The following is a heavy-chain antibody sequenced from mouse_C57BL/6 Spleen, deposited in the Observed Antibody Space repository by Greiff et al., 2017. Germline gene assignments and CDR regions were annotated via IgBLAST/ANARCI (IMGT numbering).Heavy chain of an antibody. V-gene: IGHV1-61*01. CDR1: GYTFTSYW. CDR2: IYPSDSET. D-gene: IGHD1-1*01. CDR3: ASHYGSSYWYFDV. J-gene: IGHJ1*03. Sequence: QVQLQPGAELVRPGSSVKLSCKASGYTFTSYWMDWVKQRPGQGLEWIGNIYPSDSETHYNQKFKDKATLTVDKSSSTAYMQRSSLTSEDSAVYYCASHYGSSYWYFDVWGTGTTVTVSS.